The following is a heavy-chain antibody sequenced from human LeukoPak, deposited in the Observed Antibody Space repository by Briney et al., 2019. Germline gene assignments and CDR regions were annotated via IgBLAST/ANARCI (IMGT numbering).Heavy chain of an antibody. CDR3: ARDMRGEGFDI. Sequence: PGGSLRLSCAASGFTLSTYWMTWVRQAPGKGLGWVANIRQDGSEKYYVDSVEGRFTITRDNAKKSLFLQMNSLRAEDTAVYYCARDMRGEGFDIWGRGTMVTVSS. J-gene: IGHJ3*02. CDR2: IRQDGSEK. V-gene: IGHV3-7*04. D-gene: IGHD2-2*01. CDR1: GFTLSTYW.